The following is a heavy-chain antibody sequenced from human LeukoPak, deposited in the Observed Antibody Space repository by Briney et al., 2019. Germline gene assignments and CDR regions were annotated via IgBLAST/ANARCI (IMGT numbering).Heavy chain of an antibody. D-gene: IGHD3-16*01. V-gene: IGHV4-4*07. Sequence: SETLSLTCTVSGGSLSSYSWSWLRQPPGKGLEWIGRIYASGSTIYNPSLQSRISISVDTSNNHFSLHLTSVTAADTAVYYCARRMLEARQSSAANWFDTWGQGTLVTVSS. CDR1: GGSLSSYS. CDR3: ARRMLEARQSSAANWFDT. CDR2: IYASGST. J-gene: IGHJ5*02.